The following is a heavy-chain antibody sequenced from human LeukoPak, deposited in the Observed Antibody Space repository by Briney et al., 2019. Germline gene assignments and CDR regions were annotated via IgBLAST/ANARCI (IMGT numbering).Heavy chain of an antibody. J-gene: IGHJ4*02. CDR2: IKRKDDGGTT. CDR1: GFTFSNAW. CDR3: TTGERRFDSSGYFPYYFDS. Sequence: GGSLRLSCAASGFTFSNAWMTWVRQAPGKGLEWVGRIKRKDDGGTTGYAAPVKGRFTVSRDDSQNTLYLQMNSLKTEDTALYYCTTGERRFDSSGYFPYYFDSWGQGTLVTVSS. V-gene: IGHV3-15*01. D-gene: IGHD3-22*01.